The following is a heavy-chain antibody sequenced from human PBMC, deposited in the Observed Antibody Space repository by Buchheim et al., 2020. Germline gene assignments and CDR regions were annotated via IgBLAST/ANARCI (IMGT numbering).Heavy chain of an antibody. CDR2: ISYDSVNI. CDR1: GFSFNSYS. V-gene: IGHV3-48*01. Sequence: EVQLVESGGGLVQPGGSLRLSCAASGFSFNSYSMNWVRQAPGKGLEWVSYISYDSVNIHYADSVKGRFTISRDNAKNSLYLQRTSLRAEDTAVYYCAKGDWDYWGQGTL. CDR3: AKGDWDY. D-gene: IGHD1-26*01. J-gene: IGHJ4*02.